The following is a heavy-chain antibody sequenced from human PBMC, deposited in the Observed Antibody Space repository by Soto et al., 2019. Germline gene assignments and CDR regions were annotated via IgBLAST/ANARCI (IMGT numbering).Heavy chain of an antibody. CDR1: GFPFSIYD. D-gene: IGHD6-25*01. CDR3: TTGGAPAHHAFDI. J-gene: IGHJ3*02. Sequence: GSLRLSCAASGFPFSIYDMHWVRQATGKGLEWVSSIGIAGDTYYAGSVKGRFTISRENAKNSLYLQMNSLRAGDTAVYYCTTGGAPAHHAFDIWGLGTVVTVSS. V-gene: IGHV3-13*01. CDR2: IGIAGDT.